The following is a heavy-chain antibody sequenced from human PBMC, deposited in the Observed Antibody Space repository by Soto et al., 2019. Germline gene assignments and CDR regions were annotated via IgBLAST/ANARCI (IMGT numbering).Heavy chain of an antibody. V-gene: IGHV3-23*01. D-gene: IGHD3-10*01. CDR2: ISGGGGST. CDR3: ARAMVRAGAPFDY. CDR1: GFSFNIFA. J-gene: IGHJ4*02. Sequence: PGGSLRLSCAASGFSFNIFAMNWVRQAPGQGLEWVSGISGGGGSTYYADSVKGRFTISRDNSNNTLYLQMNSLRAEDTALYYCARAMVRAGAPFDYWGQGTLVTVSS.